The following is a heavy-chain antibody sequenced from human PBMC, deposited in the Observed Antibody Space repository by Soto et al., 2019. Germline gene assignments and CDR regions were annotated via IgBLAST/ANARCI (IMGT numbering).Heavy chain of an antibody. V-gene: IGHV3-33*08. Sequence: GGSLRLSCGASGFTFSSYVIHWVRQPPGKGLEWVALIWHDGSNKGYADSVKGRFTISRDNSKNTLNLQMNSLRVEDTAVYYCTRAAIRGELLEYWGQGTLVTVSS. CDR1: GFTFSSYV. CDR3: TRAAIRGELLEY. D-gene: IGHD1-26*01. CDR2: IWHDGSNK. J-gene: IGHJ4*02.